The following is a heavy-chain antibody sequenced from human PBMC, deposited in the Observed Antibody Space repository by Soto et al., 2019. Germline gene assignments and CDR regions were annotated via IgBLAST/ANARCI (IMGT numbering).Heavy chain of an antibody. CDR1: GGTLSDHG. V-gene: IGHV1-69*06. D-gene: IGHD3-10*01. Sequence: QVQLEQSGAEVKKPGSSVQISCKASGGTLSDHGVSWLRQAPGRGVEWVGGTMPDFNTAKYAPKFHGRVPIAADKSTNIAYMELGSLRSDDTASYYCARGVYGSGNYYTGPSAFDIWGQGTLVIVSS. CDR3: ARGVYGSGNYYTGPSAFDI. J-gene: IGHJ3*02. CDR2: TMPDFNTA.